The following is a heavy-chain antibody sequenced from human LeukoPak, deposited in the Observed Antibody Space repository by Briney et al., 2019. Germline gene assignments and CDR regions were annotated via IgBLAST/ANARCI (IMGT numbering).Heavy chain of an antibody. CDR3: ARGRYSGSYYVDY. D-gene: IGHD1-26*01. CDR2: INPNSGGT. V-gene: IGHV1-2*02. Sequence: ASVKVSCKASGYTFTNYYVHWVRQAPGQGLEWMGWINPNSGGTNSAQRFQGRVTMTRDTSISTAYMELSRLRSDDTAVYYCARGRYSGSYYVDYWGQGTLVTVSS. J-gene: IGHJ4*02. CDR1: GYTFTNYY.